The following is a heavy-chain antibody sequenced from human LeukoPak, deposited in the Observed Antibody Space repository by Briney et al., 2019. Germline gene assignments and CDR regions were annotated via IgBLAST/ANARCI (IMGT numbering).Heavy chain of an antibody. V-gene: IGHV4-38-2*01. Sequence: PSETLSLTCAVSGYSISSGYYWGWIRQPPGKGLEWIGSNYHSGSTYYNPSLKSRVTISVDTSENQFSLKLSSVTAADTAVYYCASRIAAAGTRKAYYYYGMDVWGKGTTVTVSS. CDR1: GYSISSGYY. J-gene: IGHJ6*04. CDR2: NYHSGST. CDR3: ASRIAAAGTRKAYYYYGMDV. D-gene: IGHD6-13*01.